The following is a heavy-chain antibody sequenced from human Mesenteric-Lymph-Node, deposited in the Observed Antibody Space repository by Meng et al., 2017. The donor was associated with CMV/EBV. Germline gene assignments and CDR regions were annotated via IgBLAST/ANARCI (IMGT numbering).Heavy chain of an antibody. CDR1: GFTFSNYV. Sequence: GESLKISCAASGFTFSNYVMTWVRQAPGKGLEWVSPISASGDNTYYADSVKGRFNISRDNSKNTLYLQMNSLTAEDTAVYYCARGRAAVGTYFDSWGQGTLVTVSS. J-gene: IGHJ4*02. V-gene: IGHV3-23*01. CDR2: ISASGDNT. CDR3: ARGRAAVGTYFDS. D-gene: IGHD6-13*01.